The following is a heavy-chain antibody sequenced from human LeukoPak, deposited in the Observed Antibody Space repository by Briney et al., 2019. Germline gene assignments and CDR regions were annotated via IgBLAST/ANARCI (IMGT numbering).Heavy chain of an antibody. CDR3: ARDQRSGSYYGRGLDY. V-gene: IGHV1-46*01. CDR1: GYTFTSYY. J-gene: IGHJ4*02. Sequence: ASVKVSCKVSGYTFTSYYMHWVRQAPGQGLEWMGIINPSGGSTSYAQKFQGRVTMTRDTSTSTVYMELSSLRSEDTAVYYCARDQRSGSYYGRGLDYWGQGTLVTVSS. CDR2: INPSGGST. D-gene: IGHD1-26*01.